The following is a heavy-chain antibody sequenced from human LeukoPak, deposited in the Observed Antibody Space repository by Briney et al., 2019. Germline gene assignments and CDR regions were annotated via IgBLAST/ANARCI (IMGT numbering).Heavy chain of an antibody. V-gene: IGHV1-2*02. D-gene: IGHD3-22*01. CDR1: GYTFTGYY. Sequence: ASVKVSCKASGYTFTGYYMHWVRQAPGQGLEWMGWINPNSGGTNYAQKFPGRVTTTRDTSISTAYMELSRLRADDTAVYYCARLLGYYDSSGADYWGQGTLVTVSS. CDR2: INPNSGGT. J-gene: IGHJ4*02. CDR3: ARLLGYYDSSGADY.